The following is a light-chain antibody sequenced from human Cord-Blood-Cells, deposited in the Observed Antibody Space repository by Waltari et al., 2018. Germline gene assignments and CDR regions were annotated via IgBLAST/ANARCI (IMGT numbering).Light chain of an antibody. CDR1: SSDGGGYNY. J-gene: IGLJ3*02. CDR3: SSYTSSSTWV. V-gene: IGLV2-14*01. CDR2: DVS. Sequence: QSALTQPASVSGSPGQSIPISCPGTSSDGGGYNYVSWYQQHPGKAPKLMIYDVSKPPSGVSNRFSGSKSGNTTSLTISGLQAEDEADYYCSSYTSSSTWVFGGGTKLTVL.